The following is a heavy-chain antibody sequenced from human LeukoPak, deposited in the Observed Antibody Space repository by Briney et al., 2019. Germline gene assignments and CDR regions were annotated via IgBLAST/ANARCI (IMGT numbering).Heavy chain of an antibody. CDR3: ASRIAVAATDDAFDI. J-gene: IGHJ3*02. D-gene: IGHD6-19*01. Sequence: GGSLRLSCAASGFTFSSYGMHWVRQAPGKGLEWVAFIRYDGSNKYYADSVKGRFTISRDNAKNSLYLQMNSLRAEDTAVYYCASRIAVAATDDAFDIWGQGTMVTASS. CDR2: IRYDGSNK. V-gene: IGHV3-30*02. CDR1: GFTFSSYG.